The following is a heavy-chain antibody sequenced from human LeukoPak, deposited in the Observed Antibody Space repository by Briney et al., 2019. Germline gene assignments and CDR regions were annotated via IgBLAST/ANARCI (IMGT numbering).Heavy chain of an antibody. D-gene: IGHD2-21*01. J-gene: IGHJ4*02. CDR1: GYTFTSYG. CDR3: ARVVVVVVVSVGDYFDY. Sequence: GASVKVSCKASGYTFTSYGISWVRQAPGQGLEWMGWISAYNGNTNYAQKLQGRVTMTTDTPTSTAYMGLRSLRSDDTAVYYCARVVVVVVVSVGDYFDYWGQGTLVTVSS. V-gene: IGHV1-18*01. CDR2: ISAYNGNT.